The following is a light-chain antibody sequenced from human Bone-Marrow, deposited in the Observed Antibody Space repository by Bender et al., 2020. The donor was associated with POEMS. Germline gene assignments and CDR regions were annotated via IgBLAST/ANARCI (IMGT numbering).Light chain of an antibody. CDR1: SSDVGRYNY. CDR2: DVS. Sequence: QSALSQPASVSGSPGQSITISCTGTSSDVGRYNYVSWYQQHPGRAPKLMIYDVSNRPSGVSDRFSGSKSGNTASLTISGLQAEDEADYHCCSYAGSSTFEVFGGGTKLTVL. V-gene: IGLV2-14*03. CDR3: CSYAGSSTFEV. J-gene: IGLJ2*01.